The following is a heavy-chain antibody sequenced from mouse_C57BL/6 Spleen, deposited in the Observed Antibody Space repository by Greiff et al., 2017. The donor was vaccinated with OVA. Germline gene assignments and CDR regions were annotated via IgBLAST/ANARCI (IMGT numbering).Heavy chain of an antibody. J-gene: IGHJ1*03. Sequence: VQLQQSGPELVKPGASVKIPCKASGYTFTDYNMDWVKQSHGKSLEWIGDINPNNGGTIYNQKFKGKATLTVDKSSSTAYMELRSLTSEDTAVYYCARPTYYSNFHGYFDVWGTGTTVTVSS. CDR3: ARPTYYSNFHGYFDV. V-gene: IGHV1-18*01. CDR2: INPNNGGT. CDR1: GYTFTDYN. D-gene: IGHD2-5*01.